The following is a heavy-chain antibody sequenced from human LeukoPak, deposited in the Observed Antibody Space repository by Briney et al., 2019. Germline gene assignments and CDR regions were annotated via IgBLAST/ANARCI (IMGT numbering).Heavy chain of an antibody. D-gene: IGHD3-10*01. CDR2: INSDGSRT. V-gene: IGHV3-74*01. CDR3: ARWGDYYGNSYCFDY. J-gene: IGHJ4*02. Sequence: PGGSLRLSCAASGFTFSSYWMHWVRQAPGKGLVWVSRINSDGSRTSYADSVKGRFTISRDNAKNTLYLQMNSLRAEDTAVYYCARWGDYYGNSYCFDYWGQGTLVTVSS. CDR1: GFTFSSYW.